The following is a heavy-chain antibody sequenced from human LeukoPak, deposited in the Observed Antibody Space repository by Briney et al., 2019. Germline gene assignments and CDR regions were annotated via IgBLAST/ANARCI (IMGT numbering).Heavy chain of an antibody. V-gene: IGHV1-2*02. D-gene: IGHD5-12*01. Sequence: GASVKVPCKASGYTFTGYYMHWVRQAPGQGLEWMGWVNPNSGGTNYAQKFQGRVTMTRDTPISTAYMELSRLRSDDTAVYYCARVSSGYDYEGYYFDYWGQGTLVTVSS. CDR1: GYTFTGYY. CDR3: ARVSSGYDYEGYYFDY. CDR2: VNPNSGGT. J-gene: IGHJ4*02.